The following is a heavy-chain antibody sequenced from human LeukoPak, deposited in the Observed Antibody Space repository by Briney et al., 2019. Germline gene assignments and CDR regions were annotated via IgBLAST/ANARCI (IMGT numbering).Heavy chain of an antibody. J-gene: IGHJ3*02. Sequence: PSETLSLTCTVSGGSLSTYYWSWIRQPAGKGLEWIGRIYTSGTTYYNPSLKSRVTISVDTSKNQFSLKLSSVTAADTAVYYCARADWLYGENDAFDIWGQGTMVTVSS. D-gene: IGHD3/OR15-3a*01. V-gene: IGHV4-4*07. CDR3: ARADWLYGENDAFDI. CDR2: IYTSGTT. CDR1: GGSLSTYY.